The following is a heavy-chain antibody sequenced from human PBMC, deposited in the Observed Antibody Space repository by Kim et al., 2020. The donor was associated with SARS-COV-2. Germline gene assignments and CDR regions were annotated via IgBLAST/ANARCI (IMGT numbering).Heavy chain of an antibody. CDR1: GGSFSGYY. CDR2: INHSGST. V-gene: IGHV4-34*01. J-gene: IGHJ4*02. Sequence: SENLSLTCAVYGGSFSGYYWSWIRQPPGKGLEWIGEINHSGSTNYNPSLKSRVTISVDTSKNQFSLKLSSVTAADTAVYYCARRGIAAAGRFDYWGQGTL. CDR3: ARRGIAAAGRFDY. D-gene: IGHD6-13*01.